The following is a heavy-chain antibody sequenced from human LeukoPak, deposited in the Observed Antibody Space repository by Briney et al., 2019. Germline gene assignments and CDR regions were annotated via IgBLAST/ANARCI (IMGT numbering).Heavy chain of an antibody. CDR1: GYTFTGYY. CDR3: ARDLARGTTGVY. CDR2: INPNSGGT. Sequence: ASVKVSCKASGYTFTGYYMHWVRQAPGQGLEWMGWINPNSGGTNYAQKFHGRVTMTRDTSISTAYMELSRLRSDDTAVYYCARDLARGTTGVYWGQGTLVTVSS. D-gene: IGHD4-23*01. J-gene: IGHJ4*02. V-gene: IGHV1-2*02.